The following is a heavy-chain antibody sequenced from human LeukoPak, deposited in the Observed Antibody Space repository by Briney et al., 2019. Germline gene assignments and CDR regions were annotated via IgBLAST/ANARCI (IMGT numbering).Heavy chain of an antibody. J-gene: IGHJ6*03. CDR3: ARDQSSYYLYYMDV. D-gene: IGHD6-6*01. Sequence: ASVKVSCKASGYTFTGYYMHWVRQAPGQGLEWMGWINPNSGGTNYAQKFQGRVTMTRDTSISTAYMELSRLRSDDTAVYYCARDQSSYYLYYMDVWGKGTTVTVSS. CDR1: GYTFTGYY. V-gene: IGHV1-2*02. CDR2: INPNSGGT.